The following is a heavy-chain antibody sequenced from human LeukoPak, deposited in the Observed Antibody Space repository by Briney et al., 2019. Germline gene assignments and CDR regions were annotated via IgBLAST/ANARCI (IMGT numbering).Heavy chain of an antibody. D-gene: IGHD3-16*02. CDR1: GFTFSSYW. V-gene: IGHV3-7*01. J-gene: IGHJ4*02. CDR3: ARDLAFGGVIVPYLFDY. CDR2: IKQDGSEK. Sequence: GGSLRLSCVASGFTFSSYWMSWVRQAPGKGLEWVANIKQDGSEKYYVDSVKGRFTISRDNAKNSLYLQMNSLRAEDTAVYYCARDLAFGGVIVPYLFDYWGQGTLVTVSS.